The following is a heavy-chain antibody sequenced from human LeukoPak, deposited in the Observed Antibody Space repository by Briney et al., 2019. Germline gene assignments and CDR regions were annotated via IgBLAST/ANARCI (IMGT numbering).Heavy chain of an antibody. CDR1: GFTFSDHY. CDR3: ARQRSSYYFDS. J-gene: IGHJ4*02. D-gene: IGHD6-19*01. Sequence: GGSLRLSCAVSGFTFSDHYVSWIRQAPGKGLDWLSYISPSGITTKYADSVKGRFTVSRDSAKNSVFLQLNNLRVEDTAVYFCARQRSSYYFDSWGQGTLVTVSS. CDR2: ISPSGITT. V-gene: IGHV3-11*01.